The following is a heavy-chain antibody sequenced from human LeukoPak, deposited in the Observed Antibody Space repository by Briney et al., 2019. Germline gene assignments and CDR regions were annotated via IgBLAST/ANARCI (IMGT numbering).Heavy chain of an antibody. Sequence: PGGSLRLSCAASGFTFSSYSMNWVRQAPGKGLEWVSSISSSSSYIYYADSVKGRFTISRDNAKNSLYLQMNSLRAEDTAVYYCARDSPVVYGDLPLDYWGQGTLVTVSS. CDR1: GFTFSSYS. D-gene: IGHD4-17*01. CDR3: ARDSPVVYGDLPLDY. CDR2: ISSSSSYI. J-gene: IGHJ4*02. V-gene: IGHV3-21*01.